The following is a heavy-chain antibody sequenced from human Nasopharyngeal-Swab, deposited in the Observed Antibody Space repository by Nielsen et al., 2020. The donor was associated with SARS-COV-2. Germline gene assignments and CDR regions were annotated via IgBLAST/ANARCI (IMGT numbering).Heavy chain of an antibody. V-gene: IGHV1-8*01. CDR2: MNPNSGNT. CDR1: GYTFTSYD. Sequence: ASVKVSCKASGYTFTSYDINWVRQATGQGLEWMGWMNPNSGNTGYAQKFQGRVTMTRNTSISTAYMELSSLRSEDTAVYYCARERRITIFGVVIIGWFDPWGQGTLVTVFS. J-gene: IGHJ5*02. D-gene: IGHD3-3*01. CDR3: ARERRITIFGVVIIGWFDP.